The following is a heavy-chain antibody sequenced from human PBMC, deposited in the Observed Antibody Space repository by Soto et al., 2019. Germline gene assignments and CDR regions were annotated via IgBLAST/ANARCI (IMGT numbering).Heavy chain of an antibody. J-gene: IGHJ6*02. D-gene: IGHD6-6*01. V-gene: IGHV3-11*04. CDR3: ARDGAARRHYYYGMDV. CDR2: ISKDSGRAT. CDR1: GFIFRDWF. Sequence: GGSLRLSCAASGFIFRDWFMSWIRQAPGKGLEWISYISKDSGRATRYADSVKGRFAISRDNSKNTLYLQMNSLRAEDTAVYYCARDGAARRHYYYGMDVWGQGTTVTVSS.